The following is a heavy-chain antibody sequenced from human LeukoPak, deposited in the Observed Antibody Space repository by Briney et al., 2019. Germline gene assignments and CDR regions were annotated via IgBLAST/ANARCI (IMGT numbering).Heavy chain of an antibody. CDR2: ISSTSTGI. CDR3: ARRGPYFDY. V-gene: IGHV3-48*04. CDR1: GFIFSNHG. J-gene: IGHJ4*02. D-gene: IGHD3-10*01. Sequence: GGSLRLSCTASGFIFSNHGMNWVRQAPGKGLEWISYISSTSTGIYYVDSVKGRFTISRDNAKNSVYLQMNSLRAEDTAIYYCARRGPYFDYWGQEILVTVSS.